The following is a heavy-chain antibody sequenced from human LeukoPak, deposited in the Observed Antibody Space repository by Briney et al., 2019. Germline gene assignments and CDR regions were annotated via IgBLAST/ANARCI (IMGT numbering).Heavy chain of an antibody. D-gene: IGHD3-10*01. J-gene: IGHJ6*03. V-gene: IGHV1-69*13. CDR3: ARGAGQSAYYYYYYMDV. Sequence: SVKVSCKASGGTFSSYAISWVRQAPGQGLEWMGGIIPIFGTANYTQKFQGRVTITADESTSTAYMELSSLRSEDTAVYYCARGAGQSAYYYYYYMDVWGKGTTVTVSS. CDR1: GGTFSSYA. CDR2: IIPIFGTA.